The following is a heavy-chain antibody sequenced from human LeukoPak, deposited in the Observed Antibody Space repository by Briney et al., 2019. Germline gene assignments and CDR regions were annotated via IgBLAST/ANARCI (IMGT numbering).Heavy chain of an antibody. J-gene: IGHJ5*02. CDR2: IYHDGDT. V-gene: IGHV4-39*07. CDR1: GGSISSTWY. D-gene: IGHD2-8*01. Sequence: PSETLSLTCIVFGGSISSTWYWGWIRQPPGKGLEWIGGIYHDGDTFYNPSLRSRITMSVDTSKNQFSLKLRSVTAADTAVYYCAETNPQDWFDPWGQGTLVTVSS. CDR3: AETNPQDWFDP.